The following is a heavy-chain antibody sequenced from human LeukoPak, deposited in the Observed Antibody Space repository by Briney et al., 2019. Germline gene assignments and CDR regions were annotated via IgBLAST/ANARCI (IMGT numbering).Heavy chain of an antibody. Sequence: GGSLRLSCAASGLTFSSYWMSWVRQAPGKGLEWVANIKQDGSEKYYVDSVKGRFTISRDNAKNSLYLQMNSLRAEDTAVYYCARVGDFWSGYYADYWGQGTLVTVSS. D-gene: IGHD3-3*01. CDR1: GLTFSSYW. CDR3: ARVGDFWSGYYADY. V-gene: IGHV3-7*01. J-gene: IGHJ4*02. CDR2: IKQDGSEK.